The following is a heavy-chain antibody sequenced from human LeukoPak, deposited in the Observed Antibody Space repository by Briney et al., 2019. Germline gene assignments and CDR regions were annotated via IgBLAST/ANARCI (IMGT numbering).Heavy chain of an antibody. CDR3: ARRLTQYDCFDP. J-gene: IGHJ5*02. D-gene: IGHD2-2*01. CDR2: TYYRSTWYN. Sequence: SQTLSLTCAISGDIVSSNSVTWNWIRQSPSRGLEWLGRTYYRSTWYNDYGVSVRGRITVNPDTSKNQFSLHLNSVTPEDTAVYYCARRLTQYDCFDPWGQGILVTVSS. V-gene: IGHV6-1*01. CDR1: GDIVSSNSVT.